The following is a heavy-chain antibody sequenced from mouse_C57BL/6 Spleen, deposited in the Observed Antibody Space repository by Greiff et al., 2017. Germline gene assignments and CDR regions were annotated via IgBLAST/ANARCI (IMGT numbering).Heavy chain of an antibody. J-gene: IGHJ2*01. Sequence: EVKLEESGAELVRPGASVKLSCTASGFNIKDYYMHWVKQRPEQGLEWIGRIDPEDGDTEYAPKFQGKATMTADTSSNTAYLQLSSLTSEDTAVYYCTYYGSSLSYFDYWGQGTTLTVSS. V-gene: IGHV14-1*01. CDR3: TYYGSSLSYFDY. CDR2: IDPEDGDT. D-gene: IGHD1-1*01. CDR1: GFNIKDYY.